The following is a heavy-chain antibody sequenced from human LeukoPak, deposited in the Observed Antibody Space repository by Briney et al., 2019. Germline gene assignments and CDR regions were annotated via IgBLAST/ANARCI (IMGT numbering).Heavy chain of an antibody. CDR2: IYYSGTT. CDR3: ARTWGAWKYDY. D-gene: IGHD3-16*01. Sequence: SETLSLTCTVSGGSISSYYWTWIRQPPGKGLEWIGYIYYSGTTNYNPSLKSRVTISVDTSKNQFSLEVSSVTAADTAVYYCARTWGAWKYDYWGQGTLVTVSS. CDR1: GGSISSYY. J-gene: IGHJ4*02. V-gene: IGHV4-59*01.